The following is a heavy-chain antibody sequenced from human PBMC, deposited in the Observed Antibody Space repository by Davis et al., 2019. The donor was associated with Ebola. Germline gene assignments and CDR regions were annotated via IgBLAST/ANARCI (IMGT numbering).Heavy chain of an antibody. J-gene: IGHJ4*02. CDR1: GFTFSSYA. D-gene: IGHD4-23*01. V-gene: IGHV3-30-3*01. Sequence: GESLKISCAASGFTFSSYAMHWVRQAPGKGLEWVAVISYDGSNKYYADSVKGRFTISRDNSKNTLYLQMNSLRAEDTAVYYCARDYGGNPGGFDYWGQGTLVTVSS. CDR3: ARDYGGNPGGFDY. CDR2: ISYDGSNK.